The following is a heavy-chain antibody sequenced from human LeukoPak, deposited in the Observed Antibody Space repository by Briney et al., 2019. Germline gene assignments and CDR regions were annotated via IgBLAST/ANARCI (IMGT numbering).Heavy chain of an antibody. CDR3: ARGLSPWYSSSGGLVDY. CDR2: MNPNSGNT. Sequence: ASVKVSCEASGYTFTSYEMNWLRQAPGQGLEWMGCMNPNSGNTGYAHKFQGRVTITRNTSISKAYMELISLRSEDTAVYYCARGLSPWYSSSGGLVDYWGQGTLVTVSS. D-gene: IGHD6-6*01. J-gene: IGHJ4*02. V-gene: IGHV1-8*02. CDR1: GYTFTSYE.